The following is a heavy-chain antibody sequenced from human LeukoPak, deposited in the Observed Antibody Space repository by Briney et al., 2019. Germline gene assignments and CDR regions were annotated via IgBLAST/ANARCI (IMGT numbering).Heavy chain of an antibody. Sequence: PGGSPRLSCAASGFTFSSYGMHWVRQAPGKGLEWVAVISYDGSNKYYADSVKGRFTISRDNSKNTLYLQMNSLRAEDTAVYYCAKDSLAAATPFDYWGQGTLVTVSS. CDR1: GFTFSSYG. V-gene: IGHV3-30*18. D-gene: IGHD6-13*01. CDR2: ISYDGSNK. J-gene: IGHJ4*02. CDR3: AKDSLAAATPFDY.